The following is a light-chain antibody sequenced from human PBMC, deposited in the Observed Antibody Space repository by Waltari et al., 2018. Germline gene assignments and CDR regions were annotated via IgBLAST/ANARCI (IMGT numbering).Light chain of an antibody. CDR3: QQYNSYSLLT. J-gene: IGKJ4*01. CDR1: QSISSY. V-gene: IGKV1-5*03. Sequence: DIQMTQSPSSLSASVGDRVTITCRASQSISSYLNWYQQKPGKAPKLLIYKASTLESGVPSRFSGSGSGTEFTLTISSLQPDDFATYYCQQYNSYSLLTFGGGTKVEIK. CDR2: KAS.